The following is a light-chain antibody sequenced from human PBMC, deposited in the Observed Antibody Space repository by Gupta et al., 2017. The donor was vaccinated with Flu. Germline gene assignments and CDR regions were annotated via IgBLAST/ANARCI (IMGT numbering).Light chain of an antibody. Sequence: ERATLSCRASQSVSRYLAWYKQKPGQAPRLLIYDASNRATGIPARFSGSGSGTDFTLTISSLEPEDFAVYYCQQRSNWPPYTFGQGTKLQIK. J-gene: IGKJ2*01. V-gene: IGKV3-11*01. CDR1: QSVSRY. CDR2: DAS. CDR3: QQRSNWPPYT.